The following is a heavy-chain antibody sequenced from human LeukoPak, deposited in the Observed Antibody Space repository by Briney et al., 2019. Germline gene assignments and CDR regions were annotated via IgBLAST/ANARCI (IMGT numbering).Heavy chain of an antibody. J-gene: IGHJ4*02. D-gene: IGHD3-10*01. CDR1: GRSFSGYY. CDR2: INHSGST. CDR3: ARGRVLLWFGESASYYFDY. Sequence: SDTLSLTCALYGRSFSGYYWRWIRPPPGKGLEWIVEINHSGSTNYNPSLKSRVTISVDTSKNQFSLKLSSVTAADTAVYYCARGRVLLWFGESASYYFDYWGQGTLVTVSS. V-gene: IGHV4-34*01.